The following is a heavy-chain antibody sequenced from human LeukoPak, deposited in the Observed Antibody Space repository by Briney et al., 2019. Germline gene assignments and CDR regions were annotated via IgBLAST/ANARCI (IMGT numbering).Heavy chain of an antibody. CDR2: ISGTSTYI. CDR3: ARGPSVPRLTDRFDY. V-gene: IGHV3-21*01. J-gene: IGHJ4*02. D-gene: IGHD4-11*01. Sequence: GESLRLSCAASGFTFSSYSMNWVRQAPGEGLEWVSSISGTSTYIYYADSVKGRFTVSRDNAKNSLYLQMNGLRAEDTAVYYCARGPSVPRLTDRFDYWGQGTLVTVSS. CDR1: GFTFSSYS.